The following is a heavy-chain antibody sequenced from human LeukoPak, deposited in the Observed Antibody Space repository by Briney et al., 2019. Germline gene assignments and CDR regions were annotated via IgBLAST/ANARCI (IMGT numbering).Heavy chain of an antibody. CDR2: INTNTGNP. V-gene: IGHV7-4-1*02. CDR1: GYTFTSYA. CDR3: ARGPEGYYYYYYMDV. J-gene: IGHJ6*03. Sequence: ASVKVSCKASGYTFTSYAMNWVRQAPGQGLEWMGWINTNTGNPTYAQGFTGRFVFSLDTSVSTAYLQISSLKAEDTAVYYCARGPEGYYYYYYMDVWGKGTTVTVSS.